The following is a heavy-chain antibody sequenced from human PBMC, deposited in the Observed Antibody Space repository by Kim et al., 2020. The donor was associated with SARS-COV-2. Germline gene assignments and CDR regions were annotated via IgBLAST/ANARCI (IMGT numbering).Heavy chain of an antibody. Sequence: GGSLRLSCSASGFTFSSYAMHWVRQAPGKGLEYVSAISSNGGSTYYADSVKGRFTISRDNSKNTLYLQMSSLRAEDTAVYYCVTLTTVTTYPWFGGGMDVWGQGTTVTVSS. CDR1: GFTFSSYA. D-gene: IGHD4-17*01. CDR2: ISSNGGST. CDR3: VTLTTVTTYPWFGGGMDV. V-gene: IGHV3-64D*06. J-gene: IGHJ6*02.